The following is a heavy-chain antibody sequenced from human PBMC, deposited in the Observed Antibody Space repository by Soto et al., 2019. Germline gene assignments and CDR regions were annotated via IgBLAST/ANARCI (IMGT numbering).Heavy chain of an antibody. D-gene: IGHD1-7*01. J-gene: IGHJ6*02. CDR1: GGTFSSYA. CDR3: ARGHNWNYVVYYYGMDV. V-gene: IGHV1-69*06. CDR2: IIPIFGTA. Sequence: QVQLVQSGAEVKKPGSSVKVSCKASGGTFSSYAISWVRQAPGQGLEWMGGIIPIFGTANYAQKFQGRVTITADKSTSTAYMELSSLRSEDTAVYYCARGHNWNYVVYYYGMDVWGQGTTVTVSS.